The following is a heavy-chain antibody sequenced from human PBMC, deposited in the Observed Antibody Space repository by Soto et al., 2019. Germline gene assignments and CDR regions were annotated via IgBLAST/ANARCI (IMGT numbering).Heavy chain of an antibody. CDR2: IDSSSSTI. D-gene: IGHD6-13*01. V-gene: IGHV3-48*02. CDR1: GFTFSQYS. Sequence: PGGSLRLSCAASGFTFSQYSMNWVRQAPGKGLEWVSSIDSSSSTIYYADSVKGRFTISRDNAKNSLYLQMNSLRDEDTAVYYCARGLWQQLGYYYGMDVWGQGTTVTVSS. J-gene: IGHJ6*02. CDR3: ARGLWQQLGYYYGMDV.